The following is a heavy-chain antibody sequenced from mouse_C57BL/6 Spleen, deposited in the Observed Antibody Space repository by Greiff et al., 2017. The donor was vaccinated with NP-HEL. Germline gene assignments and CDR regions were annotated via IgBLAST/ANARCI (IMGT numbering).Heavy chain of an antibody. J-gene: IGHJ2*01. Sequence: VKLQESGPELVKPGASVKISCKASGYAFSSSWMNWVKQRPGKGLEWIGRIYPGDGDPNYNGKFKGKATLTADKSSSTAYMQLSSLTSEDSAVYFCARGDGNYVNYFDYWGQGTTLTVSS. CDR2: IYPGDGDP. V-gene: IGHV1-82*01. D-gene: IGHD2-1*01. CDR3: ARGDGNYVNYFDY. CDR1: GYAFSSSW.